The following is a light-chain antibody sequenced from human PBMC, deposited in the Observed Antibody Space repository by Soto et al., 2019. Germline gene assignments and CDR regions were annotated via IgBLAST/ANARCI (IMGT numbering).Light chain of an antibody. Sequence: QAVLTQPSSLSASPGASASLTCTLRSGINVGSYRIYWYQQKPGSPPQYLLRYKSDSDMQQGSGVPSRFSGSKDASANAGILLISGLQSDDEADYYCMIWHSSAVVFGGGTKVTVL. J-gene: IGLJ2*01. CDR1: SGINVGSYR. CDR3: MIWHSSAVV. V-gene: IGLV5-45*03. CDR2: YKSDSDM.